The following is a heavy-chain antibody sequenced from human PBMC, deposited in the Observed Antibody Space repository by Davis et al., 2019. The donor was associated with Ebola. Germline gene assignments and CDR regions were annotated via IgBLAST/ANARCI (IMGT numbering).Heavy chain of an antibody. CDR1: GGSISSHY. CDR3: AREDGGWFDP. J-gene: IGHJ5*02. CDR2: IYSSGIT. V-gene: IGHV4-59*11. D-gene: IGHD3-16*01. Sequence: PSETLSLTCTVSGGSISSHYWSWIRQPPGKGLEWIGYIYSSGITDYNPSLKSRVTMSVDTSKNHFSLKLSSVTAADTAVYFCAREDGGWFDPWGQGTLVTVSS.